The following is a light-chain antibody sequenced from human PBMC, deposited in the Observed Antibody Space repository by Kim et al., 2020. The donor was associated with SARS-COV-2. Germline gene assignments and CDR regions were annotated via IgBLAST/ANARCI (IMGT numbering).Light chain of an antibody. V-gene: IGKV3-20*01. CDR1: QRVSINH. J-gene: IGKJ2*01. Sequence: LIPGQSTALSCRATQRVSINHVAWYQQKPGQPPRLLIYVASGRASGVPDRFTGGGSGTDFSLTIDRLVPEYVAVYFCHQCCISPYTFGQGSKLEI. CDR2: VAS. CDR3: HQCCISPYT.